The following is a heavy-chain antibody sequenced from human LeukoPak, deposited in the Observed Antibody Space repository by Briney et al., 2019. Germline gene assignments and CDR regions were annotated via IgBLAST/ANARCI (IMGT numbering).Heavy chain of an antibody. CDR2: IYSGGST. J-gene: IGHJ4*02. CDR3: ASSXXVRGVIXDXDY. D-gene: IGHD3-10*01. Sequence: GGSLRLSCAASGFTVSSNYMSWVRQAPGKGLEWVSVIYSGGSTYYADSVKGRFTISRDNSKNTLYLQMKSMRAEDTAVYYCASSXXVRGVIXDXDYWGQXXXVTV. V-gene: IGHV3-66*01. CDR1: GFTVSSNY.